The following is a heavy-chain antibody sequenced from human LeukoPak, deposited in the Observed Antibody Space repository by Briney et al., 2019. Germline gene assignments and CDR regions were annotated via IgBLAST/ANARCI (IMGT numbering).Heavy chain of an antibody. CDR3: AKVHDYVWGSYNFDY. D-gene: IGHD3-16*01. CDR2: ISGSGGST. J-gene: IGHJ4*02. V-gene: IGHV3-23*01. Sequence: GGSLRLSCAASGFTFSSYAMSWVRQAPGKGLEWLSAISGSGGSTYYADSVKGRFTISRDNSKNTLYLQMNSLRAEDTAVYYCAKVHDYVWGSYNFDYWGQGTLVTVSS. CDR1: GFTFSSYA.